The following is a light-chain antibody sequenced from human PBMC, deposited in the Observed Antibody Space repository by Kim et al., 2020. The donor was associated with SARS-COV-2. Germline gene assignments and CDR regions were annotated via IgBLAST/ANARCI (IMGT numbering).Light chain of an antibody. V-gene: IGLV3-21*04. CDR1: NIGSKS. Sequence: PGKTARITCGGNNIGSKSVHWYQQKPGQAPVLVIYYDSDRPSGIPERFSGSNSGNTATLTISRVEAGDEADYYCQVWDSSSDHRGVFGGGTKLTVL. CDR2: YDS. CDR3: QVWDSSSDHRGV. J-gene: IGLJ3*02.